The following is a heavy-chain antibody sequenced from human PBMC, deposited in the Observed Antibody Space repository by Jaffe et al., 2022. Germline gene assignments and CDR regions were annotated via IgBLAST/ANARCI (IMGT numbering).Heavy chain of an antibody. CDR1: GYTFTGYY. Sequence: QVQLVQSGAEVKKPGASVKVSCKASGYTFTGYYMHWVRQAPGQGLEWMGRINPNSGGTNYAQKFQGRVTMTRDTSISTAYMELSRLRSDDTAVYYCAAGVLSSSSSEIYYYYYYMDVWGKGTTVTVSS. D-gene: IGHD6-6*01. J-gene: IGHJ6*03. CDR2: INPNSGGT. V-gene: IGHV1-2*06. CDR3: AAGVLSSSSSEIYYYYYYMDV.